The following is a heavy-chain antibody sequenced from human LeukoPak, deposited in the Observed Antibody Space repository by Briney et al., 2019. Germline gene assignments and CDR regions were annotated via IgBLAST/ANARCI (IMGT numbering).Heavy chain of an antibody. V-gene: IGHV3-23*01. CDR1: GFTFSSYA. Sequence: GGSLRLSCAASGFTFSSYAMSWVRQAPGKGLEWVSAISGSGGSTYYADSVKGRFTISRDNSKNTLYLQMNSLRAEDTAVYYCAKDLPQDLPVLLWFGGAFDIWGQGTMVTVSS. D-gene: IGHD3-10*01. CDR3: AKDLPQDLPVLLWFGGAFDI. J-gene: IGHJ3*02. CDR2: ISGSGGST.